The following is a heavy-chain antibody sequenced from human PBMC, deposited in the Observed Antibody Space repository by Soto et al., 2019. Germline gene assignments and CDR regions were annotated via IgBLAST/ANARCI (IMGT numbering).Heavy chain of an antibody. V-gene: IGHV3-23*01. D-gene: IGHD2-2*01. CDR2: ISGSGGST. Sequence: EVQLLESGGGLVQPGGSLRLSCAASGFTFSSYAMSWVRQAPGKGLEWVSAISGSGGSTYYADSVKGRFTISRDNSKSTLYLQMNSLRAEDTAVYYCAKDCISTSCPQGDYWGQGTLVTVSS. J-gene: IGHJ4*02. CDR1: GFTFSSYA. CDR3: AKDCISTSCPQGDY.